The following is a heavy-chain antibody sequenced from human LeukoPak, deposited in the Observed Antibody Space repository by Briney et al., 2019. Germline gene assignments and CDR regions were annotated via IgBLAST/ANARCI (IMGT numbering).Heavy chain of an antibody. V-gene: IGHV4-59*01. CDR3: ARAKGGSFGFNFDY. J-gene: IGHJ4*02. D-gene: IGHD1-26*01. Sequence: SETLSLTCTVSGGSITNYHWNWIRQTPGKGLEWMGYIYYSGSTYYKPPLKRRLTMSVDTSKSQFSLRVSSVTAADAAVYYCARAKGGSFGFNFDYWGKESRDTVSS. CDR1: GGSITNYH. CDR2: IYYSGST.